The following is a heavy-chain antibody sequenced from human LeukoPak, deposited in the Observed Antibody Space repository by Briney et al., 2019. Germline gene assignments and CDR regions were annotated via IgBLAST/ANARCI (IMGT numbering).Heavy chain of an antibody. V-gene: IGHV4-59*12. D-gene: IGHD3-22*01. J-gene: IGHJ4*02. Sequence: SETLSLTCSVSSGFISSYYWTWIRQSPGKGLEWIGYIYYTGSTSYNPSLQSRVTISVDMSKNQFSLKLSSVTAADTAVYFCATTPNFGSGYPRYFFDYWGQGILVTVSS. CDR3: ATTPNFGSGYPRYFFDY. CDR2: IYYTGST. CDR1: SGFISSYY.